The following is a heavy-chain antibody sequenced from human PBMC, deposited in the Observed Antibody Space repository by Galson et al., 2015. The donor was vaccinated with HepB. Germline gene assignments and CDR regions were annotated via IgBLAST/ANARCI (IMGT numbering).Heavy chain of an antibody. Sequence: SLRLSCAVSGLTFSNFAMSWVRQAPGKGLEWVSSIGGSGITTYYADSVKGRFTVSRDNSKNTLYLQIHSLRAEDTAVYYCAKLRGFNWKYYFHFWGQGTLVSVSS. CDR3: AKLRGFNWKYYFHF. J-gene: IGHJ4*02. CDR1: GLTFSNFA. V-gene: IGHV3-23*01. D-gene: IGHD1-20*01. CDR2: IGGSGITT.